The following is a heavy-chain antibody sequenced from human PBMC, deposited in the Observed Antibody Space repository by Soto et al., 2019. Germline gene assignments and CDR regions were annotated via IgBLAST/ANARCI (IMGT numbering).Heavy chain of an antibody. D-gene: IGHD6-13*01. CDR3: AKGSSVTAAGSGGWFDP. Sequence: QVQLVESGGGVVQPGRSLRLSCAASGFDFNTYGLHWVRQAPGKGLEWVAAISFDGGSQYYADSVKGRFTVSRDKSNSTLYLQMNSLGAEDTATYFCAKGSSVTAAGSGGWFDPWGPGTLVIVSS. CDR1: GFDFNTYG. J-gene: IGHJ5*02. V-gene: IGHV3-30*18. CDR2: ISFDGGSQ.